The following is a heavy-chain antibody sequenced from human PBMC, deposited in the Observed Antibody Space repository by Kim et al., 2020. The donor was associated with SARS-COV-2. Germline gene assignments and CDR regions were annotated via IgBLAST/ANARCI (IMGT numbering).Heavy chain of an antibody. Sequence: GGSLRLSCAASGFTFSSAGMHWVRQAPGKGLEWVAVIWYDGTNKNYADSVKGRFTISRDNSKNMMYLQMISLRAEDTAVYYCARGGVSGTYYGLDVWGQGTTVTVSS. CDR1: GFTFSSAG. CDR3: ARGGVSGTYYGLDV. J-gene: IGHJ6*02. V-gene: IGHV3-33*01. CDR2: IWYDGTNK.